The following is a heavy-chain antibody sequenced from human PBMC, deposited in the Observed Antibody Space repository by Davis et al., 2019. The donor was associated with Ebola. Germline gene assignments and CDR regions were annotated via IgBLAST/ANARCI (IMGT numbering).Heavy chain of an antibody. V-gene: IGHV3-23*01. Sequence: GGSLRLSCAASGFTFSSYSMNWVRQAPGKGLEWVSAISGSGGSTYYADSVKGRFTISRDNSKNTLYLQMNSLRAEDTAVYYCAKDIRARAFGVVLDVWGKGTTVTVSS. CDR1: GFTFSSYS. CDR3: AKDIRARAFGVVLDV. CDR2: ISGSGGST. D-gene: IGHD3-3*01. J-gene: IGHJ6*04.